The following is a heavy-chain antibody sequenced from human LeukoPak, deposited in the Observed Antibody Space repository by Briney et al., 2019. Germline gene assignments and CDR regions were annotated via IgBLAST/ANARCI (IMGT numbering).Heavy chain of an antibody. Sequence: GGSLRLSCAASGFTFTNYNMNWVRQAPGKGLEWVSSISTSSSYIYYADSVKGRFTISRDNAKNSLYLQMNRLRAEDTALYYCARDRGFPGRGRPDAFDFWGQGTMVIVSS. CDR3: ARDRGFPGRGRPDAFDF. CDR2: ISTSSSYI. J-gene: IGHJ3*01. V-gene: IGHV3-21*04. CDR1: GFTFTNYN. D-gene: IGHD1-26*01.